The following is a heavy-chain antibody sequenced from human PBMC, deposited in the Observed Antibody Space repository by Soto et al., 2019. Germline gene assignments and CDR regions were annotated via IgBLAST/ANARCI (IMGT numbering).Heavy chain of an antibody. J-gene: IGHJ4*02. CDR3: ARDSGYSYGPLDY. CDR2: IWYDGSNK. D-gene: IGHD5-18*01. V-gene: IGHV3-33*01. Sequence: GGSLRLSCAAAGFTFSSYGRHWVRKAPGKGLEWVAIIWYDGSNKYYADSVKGRFTISRDNSKNTLYLQMNSLRAEDTAVYYCARDSGYSYGPLDYWGQGTLVTVSS. CDR1: GFTFSSYG.